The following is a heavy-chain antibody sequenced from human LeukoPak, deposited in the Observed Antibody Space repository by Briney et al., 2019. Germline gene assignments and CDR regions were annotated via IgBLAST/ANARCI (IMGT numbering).Heavy chain of an antibody. J-gene: IGHJ4*02. CDR1: GYTFSDYY. CDR3: ARERRGNWNQDFDY. CDR2: INPNSGGT. D-gene: IGHD1-1*01. Sequence: ASVKVSCETSGYTFSDYYIRWVRQAPGQRLEWMGWINPNSGGTNYVEKFQGRVTMTSDTSIRTVYMELSSLTSDDTAVYYCARERRGNWNQDFDYWGQGTLVPVSS. V-gene: IGHV1-2*02.